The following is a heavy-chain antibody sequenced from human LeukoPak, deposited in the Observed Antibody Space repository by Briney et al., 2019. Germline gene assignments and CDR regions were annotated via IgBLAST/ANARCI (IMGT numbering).Heavy chain of an antibody. J-gene: IGHJ3*02. CDR1: GFTFSSYG. CDR3: AKSELDSSGMDGAFDI. Sequence: GRSLRLSCAASGFTFSSYGMHWVRQAPGKGLEWVAVISYDGSNKYYADSVKGRFTISRDNSKNTLYLQMNSLRAEDTAVYYCAKSELDSSGMDGAFDIWGQGTMVTVSS. CDR2: ISYDGSNK. D-gene: IGHD3-22*01. V-gene: IGHV3-30*18.